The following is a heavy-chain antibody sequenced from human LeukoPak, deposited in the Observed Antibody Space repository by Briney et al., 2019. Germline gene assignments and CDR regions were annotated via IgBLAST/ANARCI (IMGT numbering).Heavy chain of an antibody. CDR3: ASYSIGEYYFDY. CDR1: GFTFSSYG. V-gene: IGHV3-33*08. D-gene: IGHD2-21*01. Sequence: PGGSLRLSCAASGFTFSSYGMHWVRQAPGKGLEWVAVIWYDGSNKYYADSVKGRFTISRDNSKNTLYLQMNSLRAEDTAVYYCASYSIGEYYFDYWGQGTLVTVSS. J-gene: IGHJ4*02. CDR2: IWYDGSNK.